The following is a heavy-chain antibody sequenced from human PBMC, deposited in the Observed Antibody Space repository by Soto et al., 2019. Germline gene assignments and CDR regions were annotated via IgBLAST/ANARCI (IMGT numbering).Heavy chain of an antibody. CDR1: GGSISSGGYY. D-gene: IGHD4-17*01. V-gene: IGHV4-31*03. Sequence: QVQLQESGPGLVKPSQTLSLTCTVSGGSISSGGYYWSWIRQHPGKGLEWIGYIYYSGSTYYNPSLKCRITIPVDTSKNQLSLTLSSVTAADTAVSYGATAAHSSVTTFAYWGQGTLVTVSS. CDR3: ATAAHSSVTTFAY. CDR2: IYYSGST. J-gene: IGHJ4*02.